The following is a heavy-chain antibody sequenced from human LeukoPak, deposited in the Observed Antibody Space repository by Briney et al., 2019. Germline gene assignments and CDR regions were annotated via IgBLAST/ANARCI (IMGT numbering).Heavy chain of an antibody. D-gene: IGHD3-22*01. Sequence: GGSLRLSCAASGFTFSSYAMHGVRQAPGKGLEYVSAISSNGGSTYYANSVKGRFTISRDNSKNTLYLQMGSLRAEDMAVYYCARGSSYYDSSGYYYGLPYYYYIDVWGKGTTVTVSS. V-gene: IGHV3-64*01. CDR3: ARGSSYYDSSGYYYGLPYYYYIDV. J-gene: IGHJ6*03. CDR2: ISSNGGST. CDR1: GFTFSSYA.